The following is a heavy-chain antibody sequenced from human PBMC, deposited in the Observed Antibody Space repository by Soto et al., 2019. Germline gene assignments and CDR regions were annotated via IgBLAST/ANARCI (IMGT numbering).Heavy chain of an antibody. V-gene: IGHV6-1*01. Sequence: PSQTLSLTCAISWDSVSRNSAAWNWIRQSPSRGLEWLERTYYRSKWYNDYAVSVKSRITVTPDTYKNQLSLHLNSVTPEDTAVYYCGGEFPYSEGSYIYFHGWGHGAPVAVSS. D-gene: IGHD3-10*01. CDR3: GGEFPYSEGSYIYFHG. CDR1: WDSVSRNSAA. CDR2: TYYRSKWYN. J-gene: IGHJ4*01.